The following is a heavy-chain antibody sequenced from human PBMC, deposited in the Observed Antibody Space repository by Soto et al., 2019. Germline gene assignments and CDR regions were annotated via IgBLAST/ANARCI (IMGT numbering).Heavy chain of an antibody. J-gene: IGHJ4*02. CDR1: GGSISSYY. D-gene: IGHD3-22*01. Sequence: SETLSLTCTVSGGSISSYYWSWIRQPPGKGLEWIGYIYYSGSTNYNPSLKSRVTISVDTSKNQFSLKLSSVTAADTAVYYCARAFNYYDSSGYYSSLGYFDYWGQGTLVTVSA. CDR2: IYYSGST. V-gene: IGHV4-59*01. CDR3: ARAFNYYDSSGYYSSLGYFDY.